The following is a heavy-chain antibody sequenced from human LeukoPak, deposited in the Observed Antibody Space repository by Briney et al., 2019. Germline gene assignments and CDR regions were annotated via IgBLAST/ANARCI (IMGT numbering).Heavy chain of an antibody. J-gene: IGHJ4*02. CDR2: ISGSSGST. Sequence: GGSLRLSCAASGFTFSSYAMSWVRQAPGKGLEWVSAISGSSGSTYYADSVKGRFAISRDNSKNTLYLQMNSLRAEDTAVYYCAKGKGSEAAHFDYWGQGTLVTVSS. CDR1: GFTFSSYA. V-gene: IGHV3-23*01. CDR3: AKGKGSEAAHFDY. D-gene: IGHD2-15*01.